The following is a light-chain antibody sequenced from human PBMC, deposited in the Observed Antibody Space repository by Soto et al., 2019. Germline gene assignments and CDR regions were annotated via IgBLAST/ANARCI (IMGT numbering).Light chain of an antibody. Sequence: EIVLTQSPATLSLSPGERATLSCRASQSVSSYLAWYQQKPGQAPRLLIYGASTRATGIPARFSGSGSGTEFTLTISSLEPEDFAVYYCQQRSNWPLTFGGGTKVDIK. CDR2: GAS. J-gene: IGKJ4*01. V-gene: IGKV3-11*01. CDR1: QSVSSY. CDR3: QQRSNWPLT.